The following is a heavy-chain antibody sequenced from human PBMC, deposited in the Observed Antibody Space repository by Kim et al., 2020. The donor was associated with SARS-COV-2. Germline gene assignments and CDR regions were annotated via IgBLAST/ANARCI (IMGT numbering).Heavy chain of an antibody. CDR1: GDSVSSNSAA. CDR2: TYYRSKWYN. CDR3: ARVNVVVPAAPGAFDI. V-gene: IGHV6-1*01. D-gene: IGHD2-2*01. J-gene: IGHJ3*02. Sequence: SQTLSLTCAISGDSVSSNSAAWNWIRQSPSRGLEWLGRTYYRSKWYNDYAVSVKSRITINPDTSKNQFSLQLNSVTPEDTAVYYCARVNVVVPAAPGAFDIWGQGTMVTVSS.